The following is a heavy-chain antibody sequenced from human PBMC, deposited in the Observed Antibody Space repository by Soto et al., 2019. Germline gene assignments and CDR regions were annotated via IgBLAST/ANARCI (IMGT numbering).Heavy chain of an antibody. CDR3: ERGRYGDY. V-gene: IGHV1-18*01. CDR1: GYAFTTYG. J-gene: IGHJ4*02. CDR2: ISAHNGNT. D-gene: IGHD1-1*01. Sequence: QVHLVQSGAEVKKPGASVKVSCKGSGYAFTTYGITWVRQAPGQGLEWMGWISAHNGNTNYAQKLPGRVTVTTDTSTSTAYMELRSLRSDDTAVYYCERGRYGDYWGQGDLVTVSS.